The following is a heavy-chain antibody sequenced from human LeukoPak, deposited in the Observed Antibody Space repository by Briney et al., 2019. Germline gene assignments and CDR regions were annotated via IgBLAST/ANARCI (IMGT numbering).Heavy chain of an antibody. D-gene: IGHD6-13*01. V-gene: IGHV4-59*01. Sequence: SETLSLTCTVSGGSISSYYWSWIRQPPGKGLEWIGYIHYSGSTNYNPSLKSRVTISVDTSKNQFSLKLSSVTAADTAVYYCARGSSWYLYYFDYWGQGTLVTVSS. J-gene: IGHJ4*02. CDR3: ARGSSWYLYYFDY. CDR2: IHYSGST. CDR1: GGSISSYY.